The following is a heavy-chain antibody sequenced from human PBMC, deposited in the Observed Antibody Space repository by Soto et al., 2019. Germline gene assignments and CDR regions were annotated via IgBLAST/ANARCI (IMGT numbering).Heavy chain of an antibody. CDR1: GGSISSSSYY. D-gene: IGHD5-12*01. V-gene: IGHV4-39*01. CDR3: ARGRDGYKWGYHPFDY. Sequence: SETLSLTCTVSGGSISSSSYYWGWIRQPPGKGLEWIGSIYYSGSTYYNPSLKSRVTISADTSKNQFSLKLSSVTAADTAVYYCARGRDGYKWGYHPFDYWGQGTLVTVSS. J-gene: IGHJ4*02. CDR2: IYYSGST.